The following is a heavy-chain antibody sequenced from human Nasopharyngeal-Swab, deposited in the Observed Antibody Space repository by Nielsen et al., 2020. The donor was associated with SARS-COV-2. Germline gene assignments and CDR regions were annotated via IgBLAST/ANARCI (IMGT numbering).Heavy chain of an antibody. J-gene: IGHJ5*02. Sequence: GGSLRLSCAASGFTFSDYYVSWIRQAPGKGLEWVSYISSSSSYTNYADSVKGRFTISRDNAKNSLYLQMNSLRAEDTAVYYCARGTATGWFDPWGQGTLVTVSS. CDR1: GFTFSDYY. V-gene: IGHV3-11*05. CDR3: ARGTATGWFDP. D-gene: IGHD4-17*01. CDR2: ISSSSSYT.